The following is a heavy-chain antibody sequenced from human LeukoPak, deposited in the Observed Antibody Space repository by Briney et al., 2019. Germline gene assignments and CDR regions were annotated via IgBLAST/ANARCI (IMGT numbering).Heavy chain of an antibody. J-gene: IGHJ4*02. CDR2: MYYSGST. CDR1: GGSISNTFYY. D-gene: IGHD3-3*01. V-gene: IGHV4-39*07. CDR3: ARDFRGGYDFWSGYYTPYYFDY. Sequence: SETLSLTCTVSGGSISNTFYYWGWIRQPPGKGLEWIGSMYYSGSTYYNPSLKGRVTISVDTSKNHFSLKLSSVTAADTAVYYCARDFRGGYDFWSGYYTPYYFDYWGQGTLVTVSP.